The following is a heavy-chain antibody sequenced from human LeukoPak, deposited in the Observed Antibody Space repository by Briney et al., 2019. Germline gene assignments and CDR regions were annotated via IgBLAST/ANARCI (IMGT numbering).Heavy chain of an antibody. V-gene: IGHV1-69*13. Sequence: SVKVSCKASGGTFSSYAISWVRQAPGQGLEWMGGIIPIIGTASYAQKFQGRVTITADESTSTAYMELSSLRSEDTAVYYCAMSPGDYYDSSGYYGPYYYYYGMDVWGQGTTVTVSS. D-gene: IGHD3-22*01. CDR3: AMSPGDYYDSSGYYGPYYYYYGMDV. CDR2: IIPIIGTA. J-gene: IGHJ6*02. CDR1: GGTFSSYA.